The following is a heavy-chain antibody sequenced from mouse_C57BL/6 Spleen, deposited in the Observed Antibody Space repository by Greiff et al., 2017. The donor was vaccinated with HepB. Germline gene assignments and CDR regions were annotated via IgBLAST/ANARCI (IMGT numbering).Heavy chain of an antibody. Sequence: QVQLQQSGAELARPGASVKLSCKASGYTFTSYGISWVKQRTGQGLEWIGEIYPRSGNTYYNEKFKGKATLTADKSSSTAYMELRSLTSEDSAVYFCARKDYSNYQYYFYYWGQGTTLTVSS. CDR1: GYTFTSYG. D-gene: IGHD2-5*01. V-gene: IGHV1-81*01. CDR3: ARKDYSNYQYYFYY. J-gene: IGHJ2*01. CDR2: IYPRSGNT.